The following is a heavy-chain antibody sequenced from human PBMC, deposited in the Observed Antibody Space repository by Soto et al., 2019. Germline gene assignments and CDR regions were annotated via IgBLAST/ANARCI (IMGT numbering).Heavy chain of an antibody. Sequence: PSETLSLTCTVSGGSIRTYFWSWIRQPPGKGLEWIGYIDNSGSTNYNPSLKSRVTISVDTSKNQFSLKLSSVTAADTAVYYCARENREYGGINWFDPWGQGTLVTVSS. D-gene: IGHD1-26*01. CDR1: GGSIRTYF. CDR2: IDNSGST. J-gene: IGHJ5*02. V-gene: IGHV4-59*01. CDR3: ARENREYGGINWFDP.